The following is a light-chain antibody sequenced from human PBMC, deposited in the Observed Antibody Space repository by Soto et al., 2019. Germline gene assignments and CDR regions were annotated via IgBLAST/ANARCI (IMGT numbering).Light chain of an antibody. CDR2: DAS. Sequence: DIQMTQSPSSLSAFVGDRVTITCRASRGIGDWLDWYQQKPGKAPKLLIYDASSLESGVPSRFSGSGSGTEFTLTIRSLQPDDFATYYCQHYNSYSQASGQGTKVDIK. CDR1: RGIGDW. V-gene: IGKV1-5*01. CDR3: QHYNSYSQA. J-gene: IGKJ1*01.